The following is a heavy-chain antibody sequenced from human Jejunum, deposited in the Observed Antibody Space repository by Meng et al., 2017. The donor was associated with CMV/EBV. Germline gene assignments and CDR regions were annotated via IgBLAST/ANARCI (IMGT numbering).Heavy chain of an antibody. V-gene: IGHV3-30*02. J-gene: IGHJ4*02. Sequence: ASGFPFSVSGMHWVRQAPGRGLEWVAFIRYDGIQDYADSVKGRFTISRDNSKNTLFVQMNSLRAEDTAVYYCAKGFSSWTLDYFQYWGQGTLVTVSS. CDR3: AKGFSSWTLDYFQY. CDR2: IRYDGIQ. D-gene: IGHD1-1*01. CDR1: GFPFSVSG.